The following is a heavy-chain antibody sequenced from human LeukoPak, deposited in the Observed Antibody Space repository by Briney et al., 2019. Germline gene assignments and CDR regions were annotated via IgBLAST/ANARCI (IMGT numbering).Heavy chain of an antibody. J-gene: IGHJ5*02. CDR3: ARGCSACTPPNWFDP. CDR2: INPNSGGT. CDR1: GYTFTGYY. D-gene: IGHD6-13*01. V-gene: IGHV1-2*02. Sequence: GASVNVSCKASGYTFTGYYMHWVRQAPGQGLEWMGWINPNSGGTNYAQKFQGRVTMTRDKSITTAYMDLSSLTSDDTAVYYCARGCSACTPPNWFDPWGQGTLVTVSS.